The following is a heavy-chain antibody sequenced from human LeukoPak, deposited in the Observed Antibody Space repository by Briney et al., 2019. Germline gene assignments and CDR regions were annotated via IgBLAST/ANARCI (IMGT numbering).Heavy chain of an antibody. CDR1: GFIVSSSY. D-gene: IGHD5-18*01. J-gene: IGHJ4*02. CDR2: IYSGGST. CDR3: ARARGYSYGCDY. Sequence: PGGSLRLSCAASGFIVSSSYMSWVRQAPGKGLEWVSVIYSGGSTYYADSVKGRFTISRDNSKNTLYLQMNSLRVEDTAVYYCARARGYSYGCDYWGQGTLVTVSS. V-gene: IGHV3-53*01.